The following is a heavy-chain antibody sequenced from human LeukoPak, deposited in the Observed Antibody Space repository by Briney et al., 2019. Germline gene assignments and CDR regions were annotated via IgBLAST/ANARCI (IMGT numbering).Heavy chain of an antibody. CDR2: ISWNSGSI. J-gene: IGHJ4*02. CDR1: GFTFDDYA. D-gene: IGHD5-18*01. CDR3: AQDVAVDTAMAAAYFDY. Sequence: GRSLRLSCAASGFTFDDYAMHWVRQAPGKGLEWVSGISWNSGSIGYADSVKGRFTISRDNAKNSLYLQMNSLRAEDTALYYCAQDVAVDTAMAAAYFDYWGQGTLVTVSS. V-gene: IGHV3-9*01.